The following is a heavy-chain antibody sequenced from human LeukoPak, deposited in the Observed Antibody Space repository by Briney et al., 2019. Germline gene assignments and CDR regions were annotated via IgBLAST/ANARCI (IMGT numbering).Heavy chain of an antibody. CDR1: GFTFSSYA. CDR3: AKQQWLVNYYYYMDV. CDR2: ISGSCGST. Sequence: TGGSLRLSCAASGFTFSSYAMSWVRQAPGKGLEWVSAISGSCGSTYYADSVKGRFTISRDNSKNTLYLQMNSLRAEDTAVYYCAKQQWLVNYYYYMDVWGKGTTVTVSS. D-gene: IGHD6-19*01. V-gene: IGHV3-23*01. J-gene: IGHJ6*03.